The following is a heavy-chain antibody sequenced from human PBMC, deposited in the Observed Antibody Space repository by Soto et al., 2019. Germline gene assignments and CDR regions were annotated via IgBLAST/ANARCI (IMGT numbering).Heavy chain of an antibody. CDR3: AGDSPLPRCYTYGYEYYDGRDL. J-gene: IGHJ6*02. CDR2: IYSRGTT. D-gene: IGHD2-2*02. Sequence: QVQLQESGPGLVKPSETLSLTCTVSGGSMISYYWGWIREPPGKGLEWIGYIYSRGTTNYNPSLQRRVTIFVDTSNTQCSLILSSKTAAATAVYYGAGDSPLPRCYTYGYEYYDGRDLRGQWTTVTV. V-gene: IGHV4-4*08. CDR1: GGSMISYY.